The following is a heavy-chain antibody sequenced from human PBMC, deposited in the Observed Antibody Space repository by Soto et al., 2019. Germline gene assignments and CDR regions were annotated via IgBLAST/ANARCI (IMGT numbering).Heavy chain of an antibody. J-gene: IGHJ6*02. V-gene: IGHV3-33*01. Sequence: QVQLVESGGRVAQPGRSLRLSCTVSRFTFSGHAMDWVSQAPGKRLEWVTQIWYDGSNKYYAESVKGRFTISRDNSKNTLYLQMNSLRVGDTAVYYCARDGQGLAPYALDVWGQGTSVTVSS. CDR2: IWYDGSNK. CDR1: RFTFSGHA. CDR3: ARDGQGLAPYALDV. D-gene: IGHD6-19*01.